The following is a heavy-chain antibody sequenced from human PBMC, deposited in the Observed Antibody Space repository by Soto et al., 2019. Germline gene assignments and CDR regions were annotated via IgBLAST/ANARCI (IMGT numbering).Heavy chain of an antibody. CDR3: ARTTGYTFGDY. Sequence: EVQLVESGGGLIQPGGSLRLSCAASGFTFSSYWMHWVHQAPGKGLVWVSRIASDEFTTTYADSVKGRFTISRDNAKNTLYLQMNSLRADDTAVYFCARTTGYTFGDYWGQGILVTVSS. D-gene: IGHD5-18*01. V-gene: IGHV3-74*01. CDR2: IASDEFTT. CDR1: GFTFSSYW. J-gene: IGHJ4*02.